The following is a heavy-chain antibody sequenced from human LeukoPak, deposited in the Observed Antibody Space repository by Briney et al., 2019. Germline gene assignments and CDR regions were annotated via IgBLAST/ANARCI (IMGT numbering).Heavy chain of an antibody. CDR1: GGSITSYY. V-gene: IGHV4-59*12. D-gene: IGHD6-13*01. CDR3: ARVRFSGIAAAGTFDY. Sequence: SETLSLTCTVSGGSITSYYWNWIRQSPGKGLEWIGYFYYSGSTNYNPSLKSRVTISIDTSRTQFSLKLSSVTAADTAVYYCARVRFSGIAAAGTFDYWGQGTLVTVSS. J-gene: IGHJ4*02. CDR2: FYYSGST.